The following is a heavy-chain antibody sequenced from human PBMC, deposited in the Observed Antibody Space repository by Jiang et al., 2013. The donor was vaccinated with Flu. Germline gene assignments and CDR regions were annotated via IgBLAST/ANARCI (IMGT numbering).Heavy chain of an antibody. D-gene: IGHD3-3*01. CDR3: AREYYDFWTGPVPYYYGLDV. Sequence: QLVEVWGRRGPAWEVPETLLCSLWIHLQHACYALGPPASRQGTEGVALISHDGTDIYYADSVRGRFTISRDNSKNILSLQMNNLRGDDTAVYYCAREYYDFWTGPVPYYYGLDVWGQGTTVTVSS. CDR1: IHLQHAC. J-gene: IGHJ6*02. CDR2: ISHDGTDI. V-gene: IGHV3-30-3*01.